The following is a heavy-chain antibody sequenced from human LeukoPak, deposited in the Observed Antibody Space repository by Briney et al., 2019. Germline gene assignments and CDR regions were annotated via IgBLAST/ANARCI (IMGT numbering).Heavy chain of an antibody. J-gene: IGHJ5*02. V-gene: IGHV5-51*01. CDR3: AIPQPLYGVKFGWFDP. CDR2: IYPGDSDT. D-gene: IGHD4-23*01. CDR1: GYSFPIYW. Sequence: GESLTISCQVSGYSFPIYWIAWVRQMPGKGLEWMGIIYPGDSDTRYSPSFQGQVSISADKSISTAYLQWSSLKASDTAMYYCAIPQPLYGVKFGWFDPWGQGTLVTVSS.